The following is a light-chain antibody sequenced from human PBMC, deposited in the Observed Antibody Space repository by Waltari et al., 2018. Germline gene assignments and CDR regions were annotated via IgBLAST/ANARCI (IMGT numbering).Light chain of an antibody. CDR2: EVT. J-gene: IGLJ3*02. V-gene: IGLV2-23*02. CDR1: SSDIGSYNL. CDR3: CSYAGDSLWV. Sequence: QSALTQPASVSGSPGQSITISCKGTSSDIGSYNLVSWYQQHPGKAPKGIIYEVTKRPSGVSNRFSGSKSGYTASLTVSGLQTEDESDYYCCSYAGDSLWVFGGGTKLTVL.